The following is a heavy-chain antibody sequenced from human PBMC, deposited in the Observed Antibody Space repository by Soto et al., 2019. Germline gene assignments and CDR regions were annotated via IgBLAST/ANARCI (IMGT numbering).Heavy chain of an antibody. CDR3: ARGTTDGGYDLGFVY. CDR2: IYYSGST. V-gene: IGHV4-31*03. CDR1: GGSISSGGYY. Sequence: QVQLQESGPGLVKPSQTLSLTCTVSGGSISSGGYYWSWIRQHPGQGLEWIGYIYYSGSTYYNPSLKSRVTISVDTSKVQFSLRLSSVTAADTAVYYCARGTTDGGYDLGFVYWGQGTLVTVSS. J-gene: IGHJ4*02. D-gene: IGHD5-12*01.